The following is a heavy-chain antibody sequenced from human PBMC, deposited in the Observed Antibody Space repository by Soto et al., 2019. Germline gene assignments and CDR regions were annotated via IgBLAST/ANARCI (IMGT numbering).Heavy chain of an antibody. J-gene: IGHJ4*02. Sequence: QVQLVQSGTVVQRRGSSVKVSCQASGGTFSSHGMAWVRQAPGQGLEGMGGIIPTFGTPTYAPKFQGRVTITADKSTNTAYMELSSLRSEDTAVYYCASERSAQYFDFWGQGTLITVSS. D-gene: IGHD1-26*01. V-gene: IGHV1-69*06. CDR3: ASERSAQYFDF. CDR2: IIPTFGTP. CDR1: GGTFSSHG.